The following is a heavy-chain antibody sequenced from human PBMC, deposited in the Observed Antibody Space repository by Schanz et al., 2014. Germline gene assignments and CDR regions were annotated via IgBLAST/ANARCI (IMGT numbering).Heavy chain of an antibody. V-gene: IGHV3-7*01. Sequence: EVQLVESGGGLVQPGGSLRLSCAASGFIFSNSWMSWVRQAPGKGLEWVANIKQDGSEKYYVDSVKGRFTISRDNANNSLFLRMNSLRAEDTAVYYCVGGQNWFDPWGQGTLVTVSS. CDR1: GFIFSNSW. CDR3: VGGQNWFDP. CDR2: IKQDGSEK. D-gene: IGHD2-15*01. J-gene: IGHJ5*02.